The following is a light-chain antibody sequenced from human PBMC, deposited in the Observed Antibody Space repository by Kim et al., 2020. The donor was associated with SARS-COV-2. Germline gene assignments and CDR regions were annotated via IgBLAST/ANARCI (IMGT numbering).Light chain of an antibody. J-gene: IGKJ1*01. CDR1: QDVSNY. Sequence: GERVTLTCRASQDVSNYLAWFQHKPGQAPKLLIYAASDLPSDVPSRFSGSGAGTDFTLTISSLQPEDVATYYCQRYNSAPWTFGRGTKVDIK. CDR2: AAS. V-gene: IGKV1-27*01. CDR3: QRYNSAPWT.